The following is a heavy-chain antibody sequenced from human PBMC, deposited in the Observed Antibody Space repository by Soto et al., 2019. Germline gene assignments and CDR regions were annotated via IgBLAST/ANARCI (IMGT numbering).Heavy chain of an antibody. CDR1: GFTFINYA. J-gene: IGHJ2*01. V-gene: IGHV3-23*01. D-gene: IGHD2-2*01. CDR2: ISGGGDKT. CDR3: ARKVLGSTSRPDWWYFDL. Sequence: EVQLLESGGGLVQPGGSLRPSCVGSGFTFINYAMHWVRPTPGKRLGWVSTISGGGDKTFDADTVKGRFTISRDNSKNAVNLQMNSLRADDTAVYYCARKVLGSTSRPDWWYFDLWGRGTLVTVSS.